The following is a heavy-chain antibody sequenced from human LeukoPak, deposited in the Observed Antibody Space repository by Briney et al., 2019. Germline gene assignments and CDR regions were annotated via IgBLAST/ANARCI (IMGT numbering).Heavy chain of an antibody. V-gene: IGHV4-34*01. CDR1: GGSFSGYY. CDR3: ARESVPWAGGDFDY. J-gene: IGHJ4*02. CDR2: INHSGST. Sequence: SETLSLTCAVYGGSFSGYYWSWIRQPPGKGLEWIGEINHSGSTNYNPSLKSRVTISVDTSKNQFSLKLSSVTAADTAVYYCARESVPWAGGDFDYWGQGTLVTVSS. D-gene: IGHD3-10*01.